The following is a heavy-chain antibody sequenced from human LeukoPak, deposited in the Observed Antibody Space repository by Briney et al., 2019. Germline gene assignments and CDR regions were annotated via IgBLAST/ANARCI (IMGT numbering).Heavy chain of an antibody. CDR3: AKRPRDSSGYYLGAFDG. J-gene: IGHJ3*01. D-gene: IGHD3-22*01. V-gene: IGHV3-23*01. Sequence: PGGSLRLSCTASGFTFSTYAMTWVRQAPGKGLDWVSAIGASGADTYYADSAKGRFTVSRDNSKNTLYLQMSSLRANDTAVYFCAKRPRDSSGYYLGAFDGWGQGTMVTVSS. CDR1: GFTFSTYA. CDR2: IGASGADT.